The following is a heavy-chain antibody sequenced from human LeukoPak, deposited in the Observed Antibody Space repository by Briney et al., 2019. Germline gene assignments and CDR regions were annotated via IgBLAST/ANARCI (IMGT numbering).Heavy chain of an antibody. CDR2: ILHTGDT. J-gene: IGHJ4*02. CDR1: GGSFNGHY. V-gene: IGHV4-34*12. Sequence: SETLSLTCAVYGGSFNGHYWTWIRQPPGKELEWIGEILHTGDTNYNPSLKSRITISVDKAKKQFSLKLSSVTAADTAVYYCARVRRDGSYYFDYWGQGTLVTVSS. D-gene: IGHD1-26*01. CDR3: ARVRRDGSYYFDY.